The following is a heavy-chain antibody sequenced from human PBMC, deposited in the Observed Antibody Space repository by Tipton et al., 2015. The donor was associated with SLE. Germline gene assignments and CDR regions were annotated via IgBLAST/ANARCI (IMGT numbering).Heavy chain of an antibody. CDR3: GRRRYCSDGRCRYFDL. Sequence: TLSLTCTVSGDSITNYFLNWLRQPPGKGLEWIGEINQGGSTNFNPSLKSRVTISVDTSKNQFSLKLSSVAAADTAVYFCGRRRYCSDGRCRYFDLWGRGTLVSVSP. CDR1: GDSITNYF. D-gene: IGHD2-15*01. V-gene: IGHV4-34*01. J-gene: IGHJ2*01. CDR2: INQGGST.